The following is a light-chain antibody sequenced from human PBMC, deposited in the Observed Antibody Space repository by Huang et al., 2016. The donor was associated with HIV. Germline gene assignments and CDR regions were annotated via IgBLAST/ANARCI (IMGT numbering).Light chain of an antibody. CDR2: AAS. CDR1: QGISNF. J-gene: IGKJ4*01. CDR3: QQYHTYPLVT. Sequence: IQMTQSPSSLSASTGDRVTISCRASQGISNFLAWFQQKPGKAPKLLIYAASTLQSGVPSRCSGSGSGTDFSLTISNLQSDDFASYFCQQYHTYPLVTFGGGTKVEIK. V-gene: IGKV1-8*01.